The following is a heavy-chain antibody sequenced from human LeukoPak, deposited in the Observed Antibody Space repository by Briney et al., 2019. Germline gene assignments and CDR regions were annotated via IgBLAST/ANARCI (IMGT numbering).Heavy chain of an antibody. CDR1: GFTFSSYS. D-gene: IGHD2-8*02. V-gene: IGHV3-21*01. J-gene: IGHJ4*02. CDR2: ISSSSSYI. Sequence: PGGSLRLSCAASGFTFSSYSMNWVRQAPGKGLEWVSSISSSSSYIYYADSVKGRFTISRDNAKNSLYLQMNSLRAEDTAVYYCARDSNSAGRYWHSGSPVGYWGQGTLVTVSS. CDR3: ARDSNSAGRYWHSGSPVGY.